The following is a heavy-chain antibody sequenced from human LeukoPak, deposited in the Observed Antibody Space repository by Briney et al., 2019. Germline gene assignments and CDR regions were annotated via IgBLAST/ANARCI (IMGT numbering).Heavy chain of an antibody. CDR2: ISSSSSYI. Sequence: GGSLRLSCAASGFTFSSYSMNWVRQAPGKGLEWVSSISSSSSYIYYADSVKGRFTISRDNARNSLYLQMNSLRAEDTAVYYCARDLLSNKCYWGQGTLVTVSS. CDR1: GFTFSSYS. CDR3: ARDLLSNKCY. V-gene: IGHV3-21*01. D-gene: IGHD1/OR15-1a*01. J-gene: IGHJ4*02.